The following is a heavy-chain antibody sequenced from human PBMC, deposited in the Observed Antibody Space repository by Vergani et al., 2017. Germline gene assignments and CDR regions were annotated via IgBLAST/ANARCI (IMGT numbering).Heavy chain of an antibody. Sequence: QVQLQQWGAGLLKPSETLSLTCAVYGGSFSGYYWSWIRQPQGKGLEWIGEINHSGSTNYNPSLKSRVTISVDTSKNQFSLKLSSVTAADTAVYYCARGVFRRPFFDYWGQGTLVTVSS. J-gene: IGHJ4*02. CDR2: INHSGST. CDR3: ARGVFRRPFFDY. D-gene: IGHD2/OR15-2a*01. V-gene: IGHV4-34*01. CDR1: GGSFSGYY.